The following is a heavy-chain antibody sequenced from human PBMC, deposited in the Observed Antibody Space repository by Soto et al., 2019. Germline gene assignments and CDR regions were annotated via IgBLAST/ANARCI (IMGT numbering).Heavy chain of an antibody. D-gene: IGHD1-26*01. CDR3: ARGGGGYYVRNEKLNWFDP. V-gene: IGHV4-31*03. J-gene: IGHJ5*02. CDR2: IYYSGST. Sequence: SETLSLTCTVSGGSISSGGYYWSWIRQHPGKGLEWIGYIYYSGSTYYNPSLKSRVTISVDTSKNQFSLKLSSVTAADTAVYYCARGGGGYYVRNEKLNWFDPWGQGTLVTVSS. CDR1: GGSISSGGYY.